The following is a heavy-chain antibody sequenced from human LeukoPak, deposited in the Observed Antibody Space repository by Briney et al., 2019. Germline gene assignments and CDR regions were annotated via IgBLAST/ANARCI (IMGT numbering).Heavy chain of an antibody. Sequence: GGTLRLSCAASGFIFRNFAMQWVRQAPGKGLGWVGVMWTDRSDKYYADSVKGRFTISRDNAKNTLYLQMNSLRAEDTAVYYCARAGPAGVNNSFDYWGQGTLVTVSS. CDR3: ARAGPAGVNNSFDY. V-gene: IGHV3-33*01. D-gene: IGHD5-24*01. CDR2: MWTDRSDK. CDR1: GFIFRNFA. J-gene: IGHJ4*02.